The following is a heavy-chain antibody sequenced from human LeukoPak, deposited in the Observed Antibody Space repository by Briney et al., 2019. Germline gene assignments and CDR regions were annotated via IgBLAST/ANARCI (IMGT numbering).Heavy chain of an antibody. CDR3: ARQGYNWNDGEVYYYYGMDV. D-gene: IGHD1-1*01. V-gene: IGHV5-10-1*01. J-gene: IGHJ6*04. Sequence: GESLKISCKGSGYSFTSYWISWVRQMPGKALEWMGRIDPSDSYTNYSPSFQGHVTIPADKSISTAYLQWSSLKASDTAMYYCARQGYNWNDGEVYYYYGMDVWGKGTTVTVSS. CDR2: IDPSDSYT. CDR1: GYSFTSYW.